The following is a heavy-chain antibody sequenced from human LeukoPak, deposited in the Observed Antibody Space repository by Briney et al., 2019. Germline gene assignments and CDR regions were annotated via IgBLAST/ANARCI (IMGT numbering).Heavy chain of an antibody. J-gene: IGHJ4*02. CDR3: AKTGTPWYYFDY. CDR2: IKQGGSEK. D-gene: IGHD1-1*01. V-gene: IGHV3-7*03. CDR1: GFTFSSYW. Sequence: GGSLRLSCAASGFTFSSYWMSWVRQAPGKGLEWVANIKQGGSEKHYVDSVKGRFTISRDNAKNSLYLQMNSLRAEDTAVYYCAKTGTPWYYFDYWGQGTLVTVSS.